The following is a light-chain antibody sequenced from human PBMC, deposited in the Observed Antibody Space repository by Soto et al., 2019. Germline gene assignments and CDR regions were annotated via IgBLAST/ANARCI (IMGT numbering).Light chain of an antibody. CDR3: QKYNTVPRT. V-gene: IGKV1-27*01. CDR1: QGISHF. J-gene: IGKJ1*01. Sequence: DIQMTQSPSSLSASVGDRVTITCRASQGISHFLAWYQQKPGKVPKLLIYAASFLQSGVPPRFSGSGSGTEFTLTISSLQPEDVATYYCQKYNTVPRTFGQGTKVEI. CDR2: AAS.